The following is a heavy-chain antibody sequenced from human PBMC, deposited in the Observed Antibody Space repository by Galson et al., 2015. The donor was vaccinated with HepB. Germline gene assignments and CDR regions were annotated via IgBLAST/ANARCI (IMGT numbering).Heavy chain of an antibody. V-gene: IGHV7-4-1*02. CDR1: GYTFTDHA. J-gene: IGHJ4*02. Sequence: SVKASCKASGYTFTDHAINWVRQAPGQGLEWMGWINANTGNTRFAQDFTGRFVFSLDTSVSTAYLQISGLKADDTALYYCVRGGSNFDVWGQGTLVTVSS. CDR2: INANTGNT. D-gene: IGHD3-10*01. CDR3: VRGGSNFDV.